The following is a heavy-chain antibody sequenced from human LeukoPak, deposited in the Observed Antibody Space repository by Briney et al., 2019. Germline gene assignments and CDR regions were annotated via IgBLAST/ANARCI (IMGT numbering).Heavy chain of an antibody. D-gene: IGHD6-19*01. CDR3: ARDNAPQTYSSGWYDS. J-gene: IGHJ5*01. V-gene: IGHV3-74*01. Sequence: HPGGSLRLSCAASGFSFRTHWMHWVRQASGTGLVWVSRINSDGNNTNYAESVKGRFAISRDNAKNTLYLQMNSLRAEDSAVYYCARDNAPQTYSSGWYDSWGQGALVTVSS. CDR1: GFSFRTHW. CDR2: INSDGNNT.